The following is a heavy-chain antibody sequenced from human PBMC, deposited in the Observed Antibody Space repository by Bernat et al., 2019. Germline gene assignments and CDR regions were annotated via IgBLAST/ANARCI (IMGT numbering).Heavy chain of an antibody. CDR1: GFTFSSRW. V-gene: IGHV3-74*01. CDR2: INNEGGST. J-gene: IGHJ4*02. CDR3: ATGGTASFDY. D-gene: IGHD5-18*01. Sequence: EVQLVESGGGLVQPGGSLRLSCAASGFTFSSRWMHWVRQAPGKGLVWVSRINNEGGSTTYADSVKGRLIISRDNAKDTLYLRMNSLRAEDTAVYYCATGGTASFDYWGQGTLVTVSS.